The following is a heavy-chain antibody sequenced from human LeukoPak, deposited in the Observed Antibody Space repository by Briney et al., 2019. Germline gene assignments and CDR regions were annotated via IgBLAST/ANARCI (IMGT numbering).Heavy chain of an antibody. V-gene: IGHV4-59*01. CDR3: ASSSYSSGWYGPGYYYYMDV. CDR1: GGSISSYY. CDR2: ISYSGST. J-gene: IGHJ6*03. D-gene: IGHD6-19*01. Sequence: ETLSLTCIVSGGSISSYYWSWIRQPPGKGLEWIGYISYSGSTNYNPSLKSRVTISVDTSKNQFSLKLSSVTAADTAVYYCASSSYSSGWYGPGYYYYMDVWGKGTTVTVSS.